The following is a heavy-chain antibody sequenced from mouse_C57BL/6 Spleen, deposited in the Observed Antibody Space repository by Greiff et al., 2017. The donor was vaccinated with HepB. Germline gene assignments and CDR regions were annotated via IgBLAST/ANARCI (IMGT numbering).Heavy chain of an antibody. CDR1: GFTFSDYY. CDR2: INYDGSST. D-gene: IGHD1-1*01. CDR3: ARAGYYGSSLYAMDY. J-gene: IGHJ4*01. Sequence: EVHLVESEGGLVQPGSSMKLSCTASGFTFSDYYMAWVRQVPEKGLEWVANINYDGSSTYYLDSLKSRFIISRDNAKNILYLQMSSLKSEDTATYYCARAGYYGSSLYAMDYWGQGTSVTVSS. V-gene: IGHV5-16*01.